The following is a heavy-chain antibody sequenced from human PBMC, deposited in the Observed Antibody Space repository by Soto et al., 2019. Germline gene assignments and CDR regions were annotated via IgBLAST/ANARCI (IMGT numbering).Heavy chain of an antibody. J-gene: IGHJ6*02. V-gene: IGHV1-46*01. CDR1: GYTFTSYY. CDR2: INPSGGST. D-gene: IGHD3-9*01. Sequence: ASVKVSCKASGYTFTSYYMHWVRQAPGQGLEWMGIINPSGGSTSYAQKFQGRVTMTRDTSTSTVYMELSSLRSEDTAVYYCARVAMGYDILTGYYDDSVYYYYYGMDVWGQGTTVTVSS. CDR3: ARVAMGYDILTGYYDDSVYYYYYGMDV.